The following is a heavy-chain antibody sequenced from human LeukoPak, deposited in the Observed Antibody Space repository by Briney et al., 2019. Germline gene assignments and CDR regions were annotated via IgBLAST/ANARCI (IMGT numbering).Heavy chain of an antibody. D-gene: IGHD2-15*01. CDR2: ISGNNGKT. CDR3: ARGTVSGQDYYYMDG. V-gene: IGHV1-18*01. J-gene: IGHJ6*03. CDR1: GYTFTSYG. Sequence: ASVKVSCKASGYTFTSYGINWVRQAPGQGLEWMGWISGNNGKTNYAQKLQGRVTMTTDTSTSTVYMERRSLLSDDTAVYHCARGTVSGQDYYYMDGWGKGTTVSVSS.